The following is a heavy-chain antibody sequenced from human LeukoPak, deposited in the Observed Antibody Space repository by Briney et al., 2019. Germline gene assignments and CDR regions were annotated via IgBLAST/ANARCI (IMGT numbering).Heavy chain of an antibody. V-gene: IGHV3-33*08. CDR2: IWNDGSNK. J-gene: IGHJ5*01. CDR3: ASDSEASRIAVAPDS. D-gene: IGHD6-19*01. Sequence: PGGSLRLSCAASGFTFRSYGMHWVRQAPGKGLEWVAVIWNDGSNKYYADSVKGRFTISRDNSKNTLYLQMNSLRGEDTSVDDCASDSEASRIAVAPDSWGQGTLVPVSS. CDR1: GFTFRSYG.